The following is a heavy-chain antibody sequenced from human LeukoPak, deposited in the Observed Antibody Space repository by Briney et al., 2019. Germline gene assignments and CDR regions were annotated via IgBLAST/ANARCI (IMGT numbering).Heavy chain of an antibody. J-gene: IGHJ6*02. CDR2: IKQDGSEK. CDR1: GFTFSSFW. CDR3: AKDQRSGSSRGNYYGMDV. D-gene: IGHD6-13*01. V-gene: IGHV3-7*03. Sequence: GGSLRLSCAASGFTFSSFWMSWVRQAPGKGLEWVANIKQDGSEKYFVDSVKGRFTISRDNTENSLYLHMNSLRAEDTAVYYCAKDQRSGSSRGNYYGMDVWGQGTTVTVSS.